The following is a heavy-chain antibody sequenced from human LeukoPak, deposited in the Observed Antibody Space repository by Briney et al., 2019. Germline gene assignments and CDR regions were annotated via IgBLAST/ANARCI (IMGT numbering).Heavy chain of an antibody. J-gene: IGHJ5*01. D-gene: IGHD3-3*01. Sequence: GGSLRLSCAASGFTFSSYWMSWVRQAPGKGLEWVANIKQDGSEKYYVDSVKGRFTISRDNARNTVCLQMNSLRAEDTALFYCVRDWDHYDFDSWGQGTLVIVSS. V-gene: IGHV3-7*01. CDR1: GFTFSSYW. CDR3: VRDWDHYDFDS. CDR2: IKQDGSEK.